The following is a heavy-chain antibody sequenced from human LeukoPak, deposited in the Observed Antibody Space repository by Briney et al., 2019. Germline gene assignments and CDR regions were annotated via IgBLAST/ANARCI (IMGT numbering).Heavy chain of an antibody. D-gene: IGHD3-10*01. V-gene: IGHV3-21*01. CDR3: ARAPYTYGSGSYYTSSYYYYYVDV. CDR2: ISSSSSYI. Sequence: GGSLRLSCAASGFTFSSYSMNWVRQAPGKGLEWVSSISSSSSYIYYADSVKGRFTISRDNAKNSLYLQMNSLRAEDTAVYYCARAPYTYGSGSYYTSSYYYYYVDVWGKGTTVTISS. CDR1: GFTFSSYS. J-gene: IGHJ6*03.